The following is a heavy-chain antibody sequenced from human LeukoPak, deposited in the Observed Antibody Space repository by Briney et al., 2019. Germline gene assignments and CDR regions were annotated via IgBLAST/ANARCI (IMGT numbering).Heavy chain of an antibody. Sequence: ASVKVSCKASGYTFTSYDINWVRQATGQGLEWMGWMNPNSGNTGHAQSFQGRVTMTRHTSISTAYMELSSLRSEDTAAYYCARGPPGSGSYLVDYWGQGTQVTISS. D-gene: IGHD3-10*01. CDR2: MNPNSGNT. V-gene: IGHV1-8*02. CDR3: ARGPPGSGSYLVDY. CDR1: GYTFTSYD. J-gene: IGHJ4*02.